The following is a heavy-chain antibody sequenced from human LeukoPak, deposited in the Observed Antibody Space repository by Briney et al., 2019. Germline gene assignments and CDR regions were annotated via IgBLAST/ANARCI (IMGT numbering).Heavy chain of an antibody. V-gene: IGHV4-59*11. Sequence: PSETLSLTCVVSGGSISSHYWSWIRQPAGKGLEWIGYIYISGNTNYNPSLKSRVTISVDTSNNQFSLRLSSVTAADTAVYHCARSERRSQKDTYYKHHCYGRVWGKGTRVTVSS. CDR3: ARSERRSQKDTYYKHHCYGRV. CDR1: GGSISSHY. J-gene: IGHJ6*03. D-gene: IGHD2-15*01. CDR2: IYISGNT.